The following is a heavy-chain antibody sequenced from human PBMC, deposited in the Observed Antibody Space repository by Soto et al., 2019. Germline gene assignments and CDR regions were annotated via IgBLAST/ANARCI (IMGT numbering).Heavy chain of an antibody. J-gene: IGHJ6*03. D-gene: IGHD3-9*01. CDR2: IRSKAYGGTT. CDR3: TRDLQPQYYDILTGHIYSGYYYYMDV. V-gene: IGHV3-49*03. Sequence: GGSLRLSCTASGFTFGDYAMSWFRQAPGKGLEWVGFIRSKAYGGTTEYAASVKGRFTISRDDSKSIAYLQMNSLKTEDTAVYYCTRDLQPQYYDILTGHIYSGYYYYMDVCGKGTTVTVSS. CDR1: GFTFGDYA.